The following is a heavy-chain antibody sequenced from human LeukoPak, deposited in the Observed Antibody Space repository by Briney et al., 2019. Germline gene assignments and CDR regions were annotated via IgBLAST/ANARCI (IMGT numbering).Heavy chain of an antibody. V-gene: IGHV3-48*04. CDR2: ISPGGNTI. D-gene: IGHD4-17*01. Sequence: GGSLRLSCAASGFTFSSYAMSWVRQAPGRGLEWVSYISPGGNTIYYADSMKGRFTVSRDDAKNSLSLHMNSLRAEDTAVYYCARVRGPTVTTMYFDYWGQGTLVTVSS. CDR3: ARVRGPTVTTMYFDY. J-gene: IGHJ4*02. CDR1: GFTFSSYA.